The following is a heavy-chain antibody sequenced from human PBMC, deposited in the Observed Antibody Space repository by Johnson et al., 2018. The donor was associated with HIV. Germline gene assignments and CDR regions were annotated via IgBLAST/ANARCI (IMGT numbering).Heavy chain of an antibody. CDR1: GFTFSSSA. Sequence: MQLVESGGGLIQPGGSLRLSCAASGFTFSSSAMSWVRQAPGKGLEWVSGINWNGGSTGYADSVKGRFTSSRDNAKNSLYLQMKSLRAEDTAFYYCARDCFFRDVQGIIIGDAFDIWGQGTMVTVSS. CDR3: ARDCFFRDVQGIIIGDAFDI. D-gene: IGHD3-10*01. J-gene: IGHJ3*02. CDR2: INWNGGST. V-gene: IGHV3-20*04.